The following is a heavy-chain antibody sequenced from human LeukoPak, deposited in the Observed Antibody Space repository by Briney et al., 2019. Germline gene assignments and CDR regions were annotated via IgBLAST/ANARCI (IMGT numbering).Heavy chain of an antibody. V-gene: IGHV3-23*01. CDR2: ISGSGGST. CDR3: EKDRVTMIVGDSFDY. D-gene: IGHD3-22*01. CDR1: GFTFSSYA. J-gene: IGHJ4*02. Sequence: GGSLRLSCAASGFTFSSYAMSWVRQAPGKGLEWVSAISGSGGSTYYADSVKGRFTISRDNSKNTLYLQMNSLRAEDTAVYYCEKDRVTMIVGDSFDYWGQGTLVTVSS.